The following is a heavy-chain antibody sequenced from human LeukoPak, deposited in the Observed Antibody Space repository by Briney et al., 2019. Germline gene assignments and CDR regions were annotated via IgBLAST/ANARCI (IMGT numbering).Heavy chain of an antibody. J-gene: IGHJ6*03. CDR3: ARRSGSYDFYYYMDV. D-gene: IGHD1-26*01. V-gene: IGHV3-23*01. CDR2: ISGSGGST. CDR1: GFTFSSYA. Sequence: PGGSLRLSCAASGFTFSSYAMSWVRQAPGKGLEWVSAISGSGGSTYYADSVEGRFTISRDNSKNTLYLQMNSLRADDTAFYYCARRSGSYDFYYYMDVWGKGTAVTVSS.